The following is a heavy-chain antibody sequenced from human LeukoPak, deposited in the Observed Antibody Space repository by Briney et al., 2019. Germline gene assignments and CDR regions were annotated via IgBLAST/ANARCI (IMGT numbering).Heavy chain of an antibody. V-gene: IGHV4-30-4*08. CDR2: IYYSGST. CDR3: ARGTIVGATSFGY. J-gene: IGHJ4*02. D-gene: IGHD1-26*01. Sequence: TLSLTCTVSGGSISSGDYYWSWIRQPPGKGLEWIGYIYYSGSTYYNPSLKSRVTISVDTSKNRFSLKLSSVTAADTAVYYCARGTIVGATSFGYWGQGTLVTVSS. CDR1: GGSISSGDYY.